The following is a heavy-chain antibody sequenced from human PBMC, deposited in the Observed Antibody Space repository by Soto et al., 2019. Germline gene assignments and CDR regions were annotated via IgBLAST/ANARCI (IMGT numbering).Heavy chain of an antibody. D-gene: IGHD6-13*01. CDR1: GYTLTADA. CDR2: INAGNGNI. Sequence: ASVKGSCKASGYTLTADAVRWVRQAPGQGLEWMGWINAGNGNIKYSQKFQDRVTITRDTSASTAYMELSSLKSEDTAVYYCARDRFTLDSSTWYFDSWGQGTLVTVSS. CDR3: ARDRFTLDSSTWYFDS. J-gene: IGHJ4*02. V-gene: IGHV1-3*01.